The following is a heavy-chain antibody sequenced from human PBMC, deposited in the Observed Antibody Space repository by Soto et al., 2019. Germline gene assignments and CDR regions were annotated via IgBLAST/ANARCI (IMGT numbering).Heavy chain of an antibody. CDR1: GFTFSDYY. V-gene: IGHV3-11*01. J-gene: IGHJ4*02. CDR2: ISSSGSTI. CDR3: ARVPEEWFGELFIDY. Sequence: PGGSLRLSCAASGFTFSDYYMSWIRQAPGKGLEWVSYISSSGSTIYYADSVKGRFTISRDNAKNSLYLQMNSLRAEDTAVYYCARVPEEWFGELFIDYWGQGTLVTVSS. D-gene: IGHD3-10*01.